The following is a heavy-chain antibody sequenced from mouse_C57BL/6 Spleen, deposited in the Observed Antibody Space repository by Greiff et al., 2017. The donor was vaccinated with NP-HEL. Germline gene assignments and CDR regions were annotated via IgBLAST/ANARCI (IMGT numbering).Heavy chain of an antibody. CDR2: IYPRSGNT. D-gene: IGHD1-1*01. Sequence: LQESGAELARPGASVKLSCKASGYTFTSYGISWVKQRTGQGLEWIGEIYPRSGNTYYNEKFKGKATLTADKSSSTAYMELRSLTSEDSAVYFCARDRDYYGSSDAMDYWGQGTSVTVSS. J-gene: IGHJ4*01. CDR1: GYTFTSYG. V-gene: IGHV1-81*01. CDR3: ARDRDYYGSSDAMDY.